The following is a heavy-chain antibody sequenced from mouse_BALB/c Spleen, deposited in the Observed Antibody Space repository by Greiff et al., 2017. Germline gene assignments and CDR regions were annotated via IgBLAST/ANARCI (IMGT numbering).Heavy chain of an antibody. V-gene: IGHV10-1*02. Sequence: EVQVVESGGGLVQPKGSLKLSCAASGFTFNTYAMNWVRQAPGKGLEWVARIRSKSNNYATYYADSVKDRFTISRDDSQSMLYLQMNNLKTEDTAMYYCVRRDGNYYYAMDYWGQGTSVTVSS. J-gene: IGHJ4*01. CDR3: VRRDGNYYYAMDY. D-gene: IGHD2-1*01. CDR1: GFTFNTYA. CDR2: IRSKSNNYAT.